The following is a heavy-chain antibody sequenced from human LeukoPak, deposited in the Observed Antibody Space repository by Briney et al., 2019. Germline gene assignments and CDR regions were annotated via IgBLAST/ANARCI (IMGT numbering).Heavy chain of an antibody. CDR2: IYHSGST. D-gene: IGHD2-2*01. V-gene: IGHV4-38-2*01. J-gene: IGHJ4*02. Sequence: SETLSLTCAVSGYSISSGYYWGWIRQPPGKGLEWIGSIYHSGSTYYNSSLKSRVTISVDTSKNQFSLKLSSVTAAGTAVYYCASRRYCSSTSCRDGDYWGQGTLVTVSS. CDR1: GYSISSGYY. CDR3: ASRRYCSSTSCRDGDY.